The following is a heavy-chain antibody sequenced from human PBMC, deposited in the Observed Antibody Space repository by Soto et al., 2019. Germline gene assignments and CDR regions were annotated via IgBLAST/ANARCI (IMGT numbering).Heavy chain of an antibody. V-gene: IGHV5-10-1*01. CDR3: AIPLARTTPFDY. J-gene: IGHJ4*02. D-gene: IGHD1-7*01. CDR1: GYTFTNYY. Sequence: GESLKISCQASGYTFTNYYIAWVRQVPGKGLEWMGRIDPSDSYIKYSPSFEGHVTMSVDKSISTAFLQWSRLEASDTAMYFCAIPLARTTPFDYWGQGSLVTVDS. CDR2: IDPSDSYI.